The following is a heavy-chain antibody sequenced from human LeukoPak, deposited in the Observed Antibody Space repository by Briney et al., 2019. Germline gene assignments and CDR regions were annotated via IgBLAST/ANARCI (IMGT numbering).Heavy chain of an antibody. CDR3: ARDGPGVVVVPAASYYYYGMDV. J-gene: IGHJ6*02. CDR2: ISAYNGNT. V-gene: IGHV1-18*01. CDR1: GYTFTSYG. Sequence: ASVKVSCKASGYTFTSYGISWVRQAPGQGLEWMGWISAYNGNTNYAKKLLGRVTMTTDTSTSTAYMELRSLRSDDTAVYYCARDGPGVVVVPAASYYYYGMDVWGQGTTVTVSS. D-gene: IGHD2-2*01.